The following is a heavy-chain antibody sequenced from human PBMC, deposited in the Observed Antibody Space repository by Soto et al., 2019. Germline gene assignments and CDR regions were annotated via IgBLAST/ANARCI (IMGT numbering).Heavy chain of an antibody. D-gene: IGHD1-26*01. CDR2: INHSGSA. V-gene: IGHV4-34*01. Sequence: GYSWYHFSKNPGKGLQWIGQINHSGSANYNPSLKSRVTISVHTSSSQFSLELSSVTAADTAVYYCARGLISGSHYSGGWYYFDSWGQGTQVSVSS. CDR1: GYS. CDR3: ARGLISGSHYSGGWYYFDS. J-gene: IGHJ4*02.